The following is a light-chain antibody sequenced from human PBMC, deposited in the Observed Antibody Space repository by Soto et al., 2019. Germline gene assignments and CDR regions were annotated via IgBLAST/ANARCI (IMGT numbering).Light chain of an antibody. CDR1: QAVPNN. CDR3: KQAEPYHRG. Sequence: DIHLTQSPSFLSASVGARVTITCRPSQAVPNNMAWYQQKPGKPPKLLIYEESTLRSGVASRVSGRKSGTQFTLTVDSLQPEDFVTYYCKQAEPYHRGFGGGTKGDI. CDR2: EES. J-gene: IGKJ4*01. V-gene: IGKV1-9*01.